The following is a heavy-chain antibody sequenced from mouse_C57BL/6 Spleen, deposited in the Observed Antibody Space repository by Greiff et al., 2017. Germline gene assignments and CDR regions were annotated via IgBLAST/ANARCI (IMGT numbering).Heavy chain of an antibody. CDR2: INPNNGGT. Sequence: VQLQQSGPELVKPGASVKISCKASGYTFTDYYMNWVKQSHGKSLEWIGDINPNNGGTSYNQKFKGKATLTVDKSSSTAYMELRSLTSEDSAVYYCGYYYGSSPYYAMDYWGQGTSVTVSS. CDR3: GYYYGSSPYYAMDY. CDR1: GYTFTDYY. D-gene: IGHD1-1*01. V-gene: IGHV1-26*01. J-gene: IGHJ4*01.